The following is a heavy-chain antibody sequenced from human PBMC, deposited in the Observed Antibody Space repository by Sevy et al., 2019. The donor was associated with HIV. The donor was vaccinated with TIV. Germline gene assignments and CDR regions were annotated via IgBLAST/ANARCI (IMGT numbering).Heavy chain of an antibody. V-gene: IGHV3-11*06. CDR1: GFTFSDYY. J-gene: IGHJ4*02. Sequence: GGSLRLSCAASGFTFSDYYMSWIRQAPGKGLEWVSDISSGSTYTKYADSVKGRFTISGDNAKNSLYLQVNSLRVEDTAIYYCARDRRNYTGQYFDYWGQGTLVTVSS. D-gene: IGHD1-7*01. CDR2: ISSGSTYT. CDR3: ARDRRNYTGQYFDY.